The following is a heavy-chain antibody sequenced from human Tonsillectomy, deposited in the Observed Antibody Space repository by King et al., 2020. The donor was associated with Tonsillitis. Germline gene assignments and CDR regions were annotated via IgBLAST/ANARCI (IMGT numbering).Heavy chain of an antibody. D-gene: IGHD5-12*01. Sequence: VQLQESGPGLVKPSETLSLTCSVSGGSISTYYWSWIRQPPGKGLELIGFIYSSGSTYYNPSLKSRVTISIDTSKNQVSLKLSSMTAADTAVYYCASGAVGPTMGAWDYWGQGTLVTVSS. CDR3: ASGAVGPTMGAWDY. J-gene: IGHJ4*02. V-gene: IGHV4-59*01. CDR1: GGSISTYY. CDR2: IYSSGST.